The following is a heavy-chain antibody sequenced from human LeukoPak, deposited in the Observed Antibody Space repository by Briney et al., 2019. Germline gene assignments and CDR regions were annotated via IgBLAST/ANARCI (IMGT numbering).Heavy chain of an antibody. CDR3: ARVTMTTTWNYYYYMDV. D-gene: IGHD4-17*01. CDR2: IYYSGST. Sequence: PSETLSLTCTVSGGSISSYYWSWIRQPPGKGLEWIGYIYYSGSTNYNPSLKSRVTISVDTSKNQFSLKLSSVTAADTAVYYCARVTMTTTWNYYYYMDVWGKGTTVTVSS. CDR1: GGSISSYY. V-gene: IGHV4-59*01. J-gene: IGHJ6*03.